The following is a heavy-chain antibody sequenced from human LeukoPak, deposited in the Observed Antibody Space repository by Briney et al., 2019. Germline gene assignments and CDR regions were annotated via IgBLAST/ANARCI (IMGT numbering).Heavy chain of an antibody. V-gene: IGHV1-2*02. CDR2: INPTSGAT. J-gene: IGHJ6*03. D-gene: IGHD2-15*01. CDR1: GYTFSVYY. CDR3: ARGVVAATLYYYRDV. Sequence: ASVKVSCKPSGYTFSVYYIHWVRQAPRQGLEWMGWINPTSGATNYAQKFQGRVTMTRDTSISTAYMELNSLRSDETAVYYCARGVVAATLYYYRDVWGKGTTVTVS.